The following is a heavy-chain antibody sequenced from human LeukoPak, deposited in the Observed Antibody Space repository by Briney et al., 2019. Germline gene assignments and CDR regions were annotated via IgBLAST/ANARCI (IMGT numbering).Heavy chain of an antibody. CDR3: AKDRLWTFDY. CDR1: GFTVTTNY. CDR2: IYRDDSS. J-gene: IGHJ4*02. V-gene: IGHV3-53*01. D-gene: IGHD4/OR15-4a*01. Sequence: PGGSLRLSCAASGFTVTTNYMSWVRQAPGKGLEWVSVIYRDDSSYYADSVKGRFTISRDNSKNTLFLQMNNLRAEDTAVYYCAKDRLWTFDYWGQGTLVTVSS.